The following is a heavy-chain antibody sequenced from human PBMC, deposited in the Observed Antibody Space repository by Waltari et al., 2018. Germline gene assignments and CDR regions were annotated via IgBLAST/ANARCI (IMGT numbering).Heavy chain of an antibody. D-gene: IGHD6-13*01. Sequence: QVQLVQSGAEVKKPGASVTVSCKASGYTFTAYALHWVRQAPGQSLEWMGWIKVGNGKTEYSQRFQGRVTITTDTSANTAFMELSGLSSEDTAIYYCARGDYSSIWPFYFDYWGQGALVTVSS. CDR3: ARGDYSSIWPFYFDY. V-gene: IGHV1-3*01. CDR1: GYTFTAYA. CDR2: IKVGNGKT. J-gene: IGHJ4*01.